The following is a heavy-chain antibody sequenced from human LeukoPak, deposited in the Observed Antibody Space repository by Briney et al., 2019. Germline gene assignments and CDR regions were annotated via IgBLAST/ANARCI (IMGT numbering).Heavy chain of an antibody. D-gene: IGHD3-16*01. J-gene: IGHJ3*02. Sequence: SETLSLTCTVSGGSISDIYWNWIRRPPGKGLEWIGYIHSSGWTFYHPSLQSRVSMSLDTSKNQFSLSLSSVTAADTAVFYCARGGSGFDIWGRGTMVTVSS. CDR3: ARGGSGFDI. CDR2: IHSSGWT. CDR1: GGSISDIY. V-gene: IGHV4-4*09.